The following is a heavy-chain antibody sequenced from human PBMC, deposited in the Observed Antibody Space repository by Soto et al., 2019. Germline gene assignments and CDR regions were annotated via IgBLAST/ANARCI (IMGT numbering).Heavy chain of an antibody. J-gene: IGHJ6*02. V-gene: IGHV5-51*01. CDR2: IYPGDSDT. CDR3: ARHIINFRYSYYAMDV. CDR1: GYTFTDYW. Sequence: RGESRKISCKGSGYTFTDYWIGSVRQLPGKGLEWMGIIYPGDSDTRYSPSFQGHVTITVDKSTNTAYLQWNTLRASDTAMYYCARHIINFRYSYYAMDVWGQGITVTFSS.